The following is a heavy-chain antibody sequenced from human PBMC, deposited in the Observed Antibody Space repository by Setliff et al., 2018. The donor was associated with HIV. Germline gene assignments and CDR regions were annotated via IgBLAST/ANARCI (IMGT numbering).Heavy chain of an antibody. J-gene: IGHJ6*03. CDR2: VRPYNADK. V-gene: IGHV1-2*02. Sequence: KVSCKASGFTFSDYYMHWVRRAPGQGLEWMGWVRPYNADKTYAQKFQGRITMTSDTSISTAYLELSGLTSDDTAIYYCARDRAYCSSGSCYRPLVYYFYYMDVWGTGTTVTVSS. D-gene: IGHD2-15*01. CDR3: ARDRAYCSSGSCYRPLVYYFYYMDV. CDR1: GFTFSDYY.